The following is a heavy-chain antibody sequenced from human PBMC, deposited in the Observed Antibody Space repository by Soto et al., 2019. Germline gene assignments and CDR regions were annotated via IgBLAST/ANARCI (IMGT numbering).Heavy chain of an antibody. CDR3: ARRPRGSCSGGSCYLYYFDY. Sequence: SETLSLTCTVSGGSISSSYYFWAWIRQPPGKGLEWIGSIYYSGSTYYNPSLKSRVTISLDTSQNHFSLRLSSVTAADTAMYYCARRPRGSCSGGSCYLYYFDYWGQGALVTVSS. CDR2: IYYSGST. D-gene: IGHD2-15*01. J-gene: IGHJ4*02. V-gene: IGHV4-39*02. CDR1: GGSISSSYYF.